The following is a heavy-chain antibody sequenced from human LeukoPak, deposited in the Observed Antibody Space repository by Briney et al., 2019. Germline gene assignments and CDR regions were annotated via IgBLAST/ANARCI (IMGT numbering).Heavy chain of an antibody. J-gene: IGHJ4*02. D-gene: IGHD2-2*01. V-gene: IGHV4-34*01. CDR1: GGSFSGYY. CDR3: ARLPYYADDY. Sequence: SENLSLTCAVYGGSFSGYYWSWIRQPPGKGLEWIGEINHSGSTNYNPSLKSRVTISVDTSKNQFSLKLSSVTAADTAVYYCARLPYYADDYWGQGTLVTVSS. CDR2: INHSGST.